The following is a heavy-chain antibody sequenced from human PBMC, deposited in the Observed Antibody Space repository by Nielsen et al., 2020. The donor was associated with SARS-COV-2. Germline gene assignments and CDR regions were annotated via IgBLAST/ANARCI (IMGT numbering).Heavy chain of an antibody. J-gene: IGHJ4*02. D-gene: IGHD3-3*01. CDR1: GFTFSSYW. CDR3: ARDRGHYDFWSGYYRGSVFDY. V-gene: IGHV3-74*01. CDR2: INSDGSST. Sequence: GGSLRLSCAASGFTFSSYWMHWVRQAPGKGLVWVSRINSDGSSTSYADSVKGRFTISRDNAKNTLYLQMNSLRAEDTAVYYCARDRGHYDFWSGYYRGSVFDYWGQGTLVTVSS.